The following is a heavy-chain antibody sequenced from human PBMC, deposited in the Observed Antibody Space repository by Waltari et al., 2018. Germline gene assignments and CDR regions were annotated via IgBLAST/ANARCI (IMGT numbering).Heavy chain of an antibody. CDR1: GFTFSSYG. CDR2: IRYDGSNK. Sequence: QVQLVESGGGVVQPGGSLRLSCAASGFTFSSYGMHWVRQAPGKGLEWVAFIRYDGSNKYYADSVKGRFTISRDNSKNTLYLQMNSLRAEDTAVYYCAKDRGRNYYYMDVWGKGTTVTISS. J-gene: IGHJ6*03. D-gene: IGHD3-10*01. CDR3: AKDRGRNYYYMDV. V-gene: IGHV3-30*02.